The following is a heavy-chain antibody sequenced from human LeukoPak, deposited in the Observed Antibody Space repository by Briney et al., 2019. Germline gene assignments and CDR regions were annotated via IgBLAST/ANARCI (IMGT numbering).Heavy chain of an antibody. CDR3: ARDVLAGPGGTLLGYFDY. J-gene: IGHJ4*02. Sequence: SVKVSCKASGGTFSSYAISWVRQAPGQGREWMGGIIPIFGTANYAQKFQGRVTITADESTSTAYMELSSLRSEDTAVYYCARDVLAGPGGTLLGYFDYWGQGTLVTVSS. CDR2: IIPIFGTA. D-gene: IGHD1-14*01. CDR1: GGTFSSYA. V-gene: IGHV1-69*13.